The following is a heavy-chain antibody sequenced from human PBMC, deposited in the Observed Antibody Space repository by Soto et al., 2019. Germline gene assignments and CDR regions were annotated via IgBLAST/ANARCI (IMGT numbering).Heavy chain of an antibody. CDR2: IYDSGST. Sequence: SETLSLTCTVSGDSIRSYYWSWIRQPPGKGLEWIGYIYDSGSTNYNPSLKSRVTISVDTSKSQFSLKLSSVTAADTAVYYCARHRAYYESSGLYFDYWGQGTLVTVSS. D-gene: IGHD3-22*01. CDR3: ARHRAYYESSGLYFDY. V-gene: IGHV4-59*01. J-gene: IGHJ4*02. CDR1: GDSIRSYY.